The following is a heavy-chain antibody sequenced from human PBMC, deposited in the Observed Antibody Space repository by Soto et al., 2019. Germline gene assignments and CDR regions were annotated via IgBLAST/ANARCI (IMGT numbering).Heavy chain of an antibody. V-gene: IGHV4-30-4*01. CDR1: GGSISSGDYY. CDR3: ARAPSGNYFDY. Sequence: NPSETLSLTCTVSGGSISSGDYYWSWIRQPPGKGLEWIGYIYYSGSTYYNPSLKSRVTISVDTSKNQFSLKLSSVTAADTAVYYCARAPSGNYFDYWGQGTLVTVSS. D-gene: IGHD6-25*01. J-gene: IGHJ4*02. CDR2: IYYSGST.